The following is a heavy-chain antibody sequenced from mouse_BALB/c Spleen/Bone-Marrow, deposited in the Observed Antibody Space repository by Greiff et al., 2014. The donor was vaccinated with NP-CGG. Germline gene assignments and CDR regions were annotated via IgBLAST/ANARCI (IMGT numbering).Heavy chain of an antibody. CDR1: GYTFTSYW. V-gene: IGHV1-87*01. D-gene: IGHD1-1*01. CDR3: ARYYYGSSYEYFDV. J-gene: IGHJ1*01. CDR2: IYPGDGDT. Sequence: QVQLQQPGAELARPGASVKLSCKASGYTFTSYWMQWVKQRPGQGLEWIGAIYPGDGDTRYTQKSKGKATLTADKSSSTAYMQLSSLASEDSAVYYCARYYYGSSYEYFDVWGAGTTVTVSS.